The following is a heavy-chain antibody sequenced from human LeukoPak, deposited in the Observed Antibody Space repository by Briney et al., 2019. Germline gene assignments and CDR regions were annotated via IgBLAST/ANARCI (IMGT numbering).Heavy chain of an antibody. CDR3: AKDRVVVVPAALDY. Sequence: GGSLRLSCAASGFTFSSYAMHWVRQAPGKGLEWVGVIRNDGSNQYYADSVKGQFTISRDNSKNTLYLQMNSLRAEDTAVYYCAKDRVVVVPAALDYWGQGTLVTVSS. V-gene: IGHV3-30*04. CDR1: GFTFSSYA. J-gene: IGHJ4*02. D-gene: IGHD2-2*01. CDR2: IRNDGSNQ.